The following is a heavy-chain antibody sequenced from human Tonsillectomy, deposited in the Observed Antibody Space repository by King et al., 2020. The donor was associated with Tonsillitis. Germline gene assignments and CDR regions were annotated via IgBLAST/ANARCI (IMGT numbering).Heavy chain of an antibody. J-gene: IGHJ5*02. CDR3: ARVGSSATSWGWFDP. CDR1: GDSVSSSY. D-gene: IGHD2-2*01. V-gene: IGHV4-59*02. CDR2: IYYSGTT. Sequence: QLQESGPGLVKPSETLSLTCTVSGDSVSSSYWSWIRQPPGKGLEWIGFIYYSGTTNSNPSLKSRVTMSIDTSKNQLSLSLSSVPAADTAVYYCARVGSSATSWGWFDPWGQGTLVIVSS.